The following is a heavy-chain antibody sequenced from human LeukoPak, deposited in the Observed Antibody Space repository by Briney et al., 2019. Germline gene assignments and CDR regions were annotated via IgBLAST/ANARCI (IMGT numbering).Heavy chain of an antibody. CDR2: ISSNGGST. J-gene: IGHJ4*02. D-gene: IGHD4-11*01. CDR3: ARGVWGNYHFDY. V-gene: IGHV3-64*01. CDR1: GFTFSSYA. Sequence: PGGSLRLSCAASGFTFSSYAMHWVRQAPGKGLEYVSAISSNGGSTYYANSVKGRFTISRDNSKNTLYLQMGSLRAEDMAVYYCARGVWGNYHFDYWGQGTLVTVSS.